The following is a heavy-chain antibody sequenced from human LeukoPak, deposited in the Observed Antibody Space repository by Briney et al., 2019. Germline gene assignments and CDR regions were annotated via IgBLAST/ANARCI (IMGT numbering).Heavy chain of an antibody. Sequence: GGSLRLSCAASGNYWMHWVRQAPGKGLVWVSHINSDGSWTSYADSVKGRFTISKDNAKNTVYLQMNNLRAEDTAVYYCARRGDPPMDYWGQGTLVTVSS. CDR1: GNYW. D-gene: IGHD3-10*01. V-gene: IGHV3-74*01. CDR3: ARRGDPPMDY. CDR2: INSDGSWT. J-gene: IGHJ4*02.